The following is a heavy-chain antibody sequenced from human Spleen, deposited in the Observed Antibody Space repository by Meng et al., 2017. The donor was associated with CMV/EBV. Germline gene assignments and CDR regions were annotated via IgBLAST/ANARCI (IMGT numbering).Heavy chain of an antibody. J-gene: IGHJ4*02. CDR2: IYYTGDT. D-gene: IGHD3-10*01. V-gene: IGHV4-59*01. Sequence: SETLSLTCTVSGGSISTYYWSWIRQPPGKGLEWIGYIYYTGDTNYNPSLKSRVSMSVDTSRNQFSLKLSPVTAADTAVYYCATLWFGEPTENYWGQGTLVTVSS. CDR3: ATLWFGEPTENY. CDR1: GGSISTYY.